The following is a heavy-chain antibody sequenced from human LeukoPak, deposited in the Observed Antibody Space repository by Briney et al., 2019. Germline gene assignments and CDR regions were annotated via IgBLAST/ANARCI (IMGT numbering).Heavy chain of an antibody. J-gene: IGHJ4*02. CDR1: GASVSGSPYY. Sequence: SETLSLTCTVSGASVSGSPYYWGWIRQPPGKGLEWIGSIYSSGSTYYNPSLKSRVTISVDTSKNQFSLKLSSVTAADTAVYYCARTGVLDYLYYFDYWGQGTLVTVSS. CDR2: IYSSGST. D-gene: IGHD2-2*03. V-gene: IGHV4-39*07. CDR3: ARTGVLDYLYYFDY.